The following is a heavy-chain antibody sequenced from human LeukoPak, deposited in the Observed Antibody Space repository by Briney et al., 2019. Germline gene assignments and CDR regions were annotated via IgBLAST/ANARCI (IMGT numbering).Heavy chain of an antibody. CDR2: IWYDGSNK. CDR3: ARDLGGGGYIYYYYGMDV. V-gene: IGHV3-33*01. D-gene: IGHD5-12*01. Sequence: GGSLRLSCAASGFTFSSYGMHWVRQAPGKGPEWVAVIWYDGSNKYYADSVKGRFTISRDNSKNTLYLQMNSLRAEDTAVYYCARDLGGGGYIYYYYGMDVWGKGTTVTVSS. J-gene: IGHJ6*04. CDR1: GFTFSSYG.